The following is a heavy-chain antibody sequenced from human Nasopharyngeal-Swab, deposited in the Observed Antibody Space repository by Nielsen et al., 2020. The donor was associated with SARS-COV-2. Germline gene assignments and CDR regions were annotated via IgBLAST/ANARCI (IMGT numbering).Heavy chain of an antibody. Sequence: GGSLRLSCAASGFTFGSYWMHWVRQAPGKGLVWVSRISIDGSSTSYADSVKGRFTISRDNAKNTLYLQMNSLRAEDTAVYYCAKDLSGIAAADDAFDIWGQGTMVTVSS. D-gene: IGHD6-13*01. CDR1: GFTFGSYW. CDR2: ISIDGSST. CDR3: AKDLSGIAAADDAFDI. V-gene: IGHV3-74*01. J-gene: IGHJ3*02.